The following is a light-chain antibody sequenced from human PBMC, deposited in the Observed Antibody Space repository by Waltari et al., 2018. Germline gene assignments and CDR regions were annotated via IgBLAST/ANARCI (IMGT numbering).Light chain of an antibody. J-gene: IGLJ2*01. CDR3: AAWDDSLSGPV. V-gene: IGLV1-47*01. CDR2: RND. Sequence: QSALTQPPSASGAPGQRVPISCSGSTSNIGGNYVYWYQQLPGAAPKLLIYRNDQRPSGVPDRVSGSKSGTSASLTISGLRSEDEADYFCAAWDDSLSGPVFGGGTKLAVL. CDR1: TSNIGGNY.